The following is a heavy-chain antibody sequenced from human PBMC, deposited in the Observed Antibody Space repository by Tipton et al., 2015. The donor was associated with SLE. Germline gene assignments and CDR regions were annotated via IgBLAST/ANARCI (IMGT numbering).Heavy chain of an antibody. V-gene: IGHV4-59*08. J-gene: IGHJ4*02. CDR3: ARHGGRFLDY. D-gene: IGHD3-16*01. CDR1: DDSISNYY. Sequence: TLSLTCSVSDDSISNYYWSWIRQSPGKGLEWIGYISFSGRTNYSPSLNGRVTISIDTSKNQFSLRLTSVTAADTALYYCARHGGRFLDYWGRGTLVSVSS. CDR2: ISFSGRT.